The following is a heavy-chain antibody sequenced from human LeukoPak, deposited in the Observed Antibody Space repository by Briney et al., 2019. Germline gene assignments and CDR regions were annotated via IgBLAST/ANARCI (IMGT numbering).Heavy chain of an antibody. CDR3: ARAEKDYYDSSGYLL. Sequence: GGSLRLSCAASGFTFSSYSMNWVRQAPGKGLEWASSISSSSSYIYYADSVKGRFTISRDNAKNSLYLQMNSLRAEDTAVYYCARAEKDYYDSSGYLLWGQGTLVTVSS. CDR2: ISSSSSYI. J-gene: IGHJ4*02. D-gene: IGHD3-22*01. CDR1: GFTFSSYS. V-gene: IGHV3-21*01.